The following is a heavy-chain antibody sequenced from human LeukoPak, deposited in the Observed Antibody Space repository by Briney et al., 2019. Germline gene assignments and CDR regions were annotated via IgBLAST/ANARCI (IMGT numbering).Heavy chain of an antibody. J-gene: IGHJ4*02. CDR2: INPSGGST. CDR3: AINNGYSYGFDY. Sequence: EASVKVSCKASRYTFISYYMHWVRQAPGQGLEWMGIINPSGGSTSYAQKFQGRVTMTRDTSTSTVYMVLSSLRSEDTAVYYCAINNGYSYGFDYWGQGTLVTVSS. V-gene: IGHV1-46*01. D-gene: IGHD5-18*01. CDR1: RYTFISYY.